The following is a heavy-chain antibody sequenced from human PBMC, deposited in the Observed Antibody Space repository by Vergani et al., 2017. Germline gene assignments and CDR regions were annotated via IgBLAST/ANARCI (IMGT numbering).Heavy chain of an antibody. CDR3: AKDGSSSGMGYYYYYMDV. CDR1: GFTFSSHA. V-gene: IGHV3-23*01. J-gene: IGHJ6*03. CDR2: IKNTGDSN. D-gene: IGHD6-6*01. Sequence: EVQLLQSEGAVVQPGGSLRLSCVASGFTFSSHAMSWVRQGHGQGLEWVSSIKNTGDSNHYADSVKGRFTISRDNSKNTLYLQMNSLRVEDTAVYYCAKDGSSSGMGYYYYYMDVWGKGTTVTVSS.